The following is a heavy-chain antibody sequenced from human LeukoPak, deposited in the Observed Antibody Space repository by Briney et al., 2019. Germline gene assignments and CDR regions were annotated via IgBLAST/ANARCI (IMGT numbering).Heavy chain of an antibody. CDR3: ARLAPGIAAAGMVHY. CDR2: IYPGDSDT. J-gene: IGHJ4*02. Sequence: GESLKISCKGSGYSFTSCWIGWVRQMPGKGLEWMGIIYPGDSDTRYSPSFQGQVTISADKSISTAYLQWSSLKASDTAMYYCARLAPGIAAAGMVHYWGQGTLVTVSS. V-gene: IGHV5-51*01. D-gene: IGHD6-13*01. CDR1: GYSFTSCW.